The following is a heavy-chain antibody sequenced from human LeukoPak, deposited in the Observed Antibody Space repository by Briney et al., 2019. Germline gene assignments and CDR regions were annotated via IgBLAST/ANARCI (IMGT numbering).Heavy chain of an antibody. V-gene: IGHV3-11*01. CDR3: ARDESTSAFDI. D-gene: IGHD2-2*01. CDR1: GFTFSDYY. J-gene: IGHJ3*02. CDR2: ISSSGSTI. Sequence: GGSLRLSCAASGFTFSDYYMSWIRQAPGKGLEWVSYISSSGSTIYYADSVKGRSTISRDNAKNSLYLQMNSLRAEDTAVYYCARDESTSAFDIWGQGTMVTVSS.